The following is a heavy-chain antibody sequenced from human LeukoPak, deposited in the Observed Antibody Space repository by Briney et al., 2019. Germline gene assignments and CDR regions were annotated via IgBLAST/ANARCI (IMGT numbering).Heavy chain of an antibody. CDR3: ATDISGGFSIDY. Sequence: GGSLRLSCAPSGFTVSSNYMSWVRHAPGQGMDWVAVISYDGSNELYAASVKGQITVSKDNSKNTLDLKMNSLRAEDTAVYYGATDISGGFSIDYWGQGALVIVSS. CDR2: ISYDGSNE. J-gene: IGHJ4*02. V-gene: IGHV3-30*03. D-gene: IGHD1-26*01. CDR1: GFTVSSNY.